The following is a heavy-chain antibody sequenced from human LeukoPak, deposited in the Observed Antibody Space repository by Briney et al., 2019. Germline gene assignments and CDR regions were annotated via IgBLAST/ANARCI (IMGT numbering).Heavy chain of an antibody. Sequence: GGSLRLSCAASGFTVSSHYMSWVRQAPGKGLEWVSIIYSGGTTYYADSVKGRFTISRDNSKNTLYLQMNSLRAEDTAVYYCGRDHYGMDVWGQGTTVTVSS. J-gene: IGHJ6*02. CDR2: IYSGGTT. V-gene: IGHV3-66*01. CDR3: GRDHYGMDV. CDR1: GFTVSSHY.